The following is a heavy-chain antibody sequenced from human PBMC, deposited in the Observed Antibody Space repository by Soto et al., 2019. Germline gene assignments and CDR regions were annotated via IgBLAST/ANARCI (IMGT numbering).Heavy chain of an antibody. D-gene: IGHD2-15*01. J-gene: IGHJ4*02. V-gene: IGHV3-23*01. Sequence: GGSLRLSCAASGFTFSSYAMSWVRQAPGKGLEWVSAISGSGGSTYYADSVKGRFTISRDNSKNTLDLQMNSLRAEDTAVYYCAKDPQGYCSGGSCYSAFDYWGQGTLVTVSS. CDR3: AKDPQGYCSGGSCYSAFDY. CDR1: GFTFSSYA. CDR2: ISGSGGST.